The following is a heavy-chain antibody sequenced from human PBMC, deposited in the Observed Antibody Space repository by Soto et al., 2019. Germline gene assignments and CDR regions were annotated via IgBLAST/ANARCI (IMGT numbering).Heavy chain of an antibody. D-gene: IGHD3-9*01. Sequence: XSVKVSCKASGYPLTNYYLHWVRQAPGQGLEWVGMINPSGDAATLAEKFQGRVTLTRDTSTSAEYMELRRLRYEDTATYYCARDGYNILTFAFWGQGAVVTVSS. CDR2: INPSGDAA. CDR3: ARDGYNILTFAF. J-gene: IGHJ4*02. V-gene: IGHV1-46*01. CDR1: GYPLTNYY.